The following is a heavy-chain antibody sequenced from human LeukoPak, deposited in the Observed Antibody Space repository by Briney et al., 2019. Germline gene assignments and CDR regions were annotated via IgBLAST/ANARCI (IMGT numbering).Heavy chain of an antibody. CDR1: RFTSSSYG. Sequence: GGSLRLSCAASRFTSSSYGMHWVRQAPGKGLEWVAVIWYDGSNKYYADSVKGRFTISRDNSKNTLYLQMNSLRAEDTAVYYCARDHFSILVPAGKYFDYWGQGTLVTVSS. J-gene: IGHJ4*02. CDR3: ARDHFSILVPAGKYFDY. D-gene: IGHD2-2*01. CDR2: IWYDGSNK. V-gene: IGHV3-33*01.